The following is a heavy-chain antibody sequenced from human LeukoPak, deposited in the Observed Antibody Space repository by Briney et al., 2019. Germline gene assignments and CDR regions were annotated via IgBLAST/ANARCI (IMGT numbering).Heavy chain of an antibody. Sequence: GASVKVSCTASGYTFSSYDINWVRQATGQGLEWMGWMNPNSGNTGYAQKFQGRVTMTRNTSIGTAYMDLSSLRSEDTAVYYCARVRGSYYDYWGQGTLVTVSS. CDR1: GYTFSSYD. CDR2: MNPNSGNT. J-gene: IGHJ4*02. D-gene: IGHD1-26*01. CDR3: ARVRGSYYDY. V-gene: IGHV1-8*01.